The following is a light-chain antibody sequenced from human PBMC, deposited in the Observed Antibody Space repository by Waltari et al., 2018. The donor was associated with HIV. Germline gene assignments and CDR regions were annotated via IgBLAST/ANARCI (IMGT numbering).Light chain of an antibody. Sequence: QSVLTQPPSASGTPGPRVTLSCSGSSSNIEHDHVYWYQQLTGAAPRLLIYKDTQRPSGVPDRFTGSKSGTSASLAISGLRSEDEADYYCVGWDSRLSGYVFGSGTKVTVL. J-gene: IGLJ1*01. CDR1: SSNIEHDH. CDR3: VGWDSRLSGYV. V-gene: IGLV1-47*01. CDR2: KDT.